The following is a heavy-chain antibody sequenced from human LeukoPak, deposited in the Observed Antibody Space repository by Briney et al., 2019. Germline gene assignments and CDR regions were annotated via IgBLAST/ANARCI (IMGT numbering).Heavy chain of an antibody. CDR3: ARDSDYDYVWGSYRRFDY. J-gene: IGHJ4*02. CDR2: ISAYNGNT. V-gene: IGHV1-18*01. D-gene: IGHD3-16*02. Sequence: VKVSCKASGYTFTSYDISWVRQAPGKRLEWMGWISAYNGNTNYAQKLQARDTMTTDTPTSTAYMELRSLRSDDTAVYYCARDSDYDYVWGSYRRFDYWGQGTLVTVSS. CDR1: GYTFTSYD.